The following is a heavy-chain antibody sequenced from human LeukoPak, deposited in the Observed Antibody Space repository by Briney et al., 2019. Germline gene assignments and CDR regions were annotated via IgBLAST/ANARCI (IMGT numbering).Heavy chain of an antibody. CDR3: ARSQFDY. CDR2: ISGDGTTT. J-gene: IGHJ4*02. Sequence: GSLRLSCAASGFAFSSYWMLWVRQAPGKGLVWVSRISGDGTTTTYADSVKGRFTISRDNAKNILYLQMNSLRAEDTAIYYCARSQFDYWGQGILVTVSS. CDR1: GFAFSSYW. V-gene: IGHV3-74*01.